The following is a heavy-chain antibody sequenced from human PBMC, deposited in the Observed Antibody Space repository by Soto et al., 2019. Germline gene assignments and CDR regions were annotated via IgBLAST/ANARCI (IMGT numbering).Heavy chain of an antibody. CDR2: IKEDGSEK. V-gene: IGHV3-7*01. CDR1: GFTFSSYW. J-gene: IGHJ6*02. D-gene: IGHD3-10*01. Sequence: EVQLVESGGGLVQPGGSLRLSCAASGFTFSSYWMSWVRQGPGKGLEWVANIKEDGSEKYYVDSVRGRFAVSRDNAKNSLYLQMNSLRAEDTAVYYCAISLVRGVIQEYHYGVDVWGQGTTVTVSS. CDR3: AISLVRGVIQEYHYGVDV.